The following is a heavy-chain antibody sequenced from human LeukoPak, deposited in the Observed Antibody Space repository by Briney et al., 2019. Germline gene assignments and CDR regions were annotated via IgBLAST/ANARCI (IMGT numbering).Heavy chain of an antibody. CDR2: INPGDTNI. V-gene: IGHV5-51*01. J-gene: IGHJ4*02. CDR3: ARPRRAERDEDF. CDR1: GYSFTNYW. D-gene: IGHD1-1*01. Sequence: GESLKISCKASGYSFTNYWIGWVRQMPGKGLEWMGMINPGDTNIAYSPSFQGQVTISADGSISTAYLQWSSLKASDTAMYYCARPRRAERDEDFWGQGTLVTLTS.